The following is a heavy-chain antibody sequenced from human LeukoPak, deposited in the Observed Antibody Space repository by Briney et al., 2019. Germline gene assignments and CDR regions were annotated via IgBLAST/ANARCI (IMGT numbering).Heavy chain of an antibody. CDR3: ARDSSGRTDTFDV. Sequence: PSETLSLTCTVSGGSISSSSWSWIRQPPRKGMEWLGYMYYSGSTNTNPSLKSRITISVDTSKNPFSLKLSPVTAASTAVYYWARDSSGRTDTFDVWGQGTMVTVSS. CDR1: GGSISSSS. CDR2: MYYSGST. V-gene: IGHV4-59*01. D-gene: IGHD6-19*01. J-gene: IGHJ3*01.